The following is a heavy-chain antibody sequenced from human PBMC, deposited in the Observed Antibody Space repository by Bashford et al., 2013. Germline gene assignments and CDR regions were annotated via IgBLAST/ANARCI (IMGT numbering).Heavy chain of an antibody. J-gene: IGHJ4*02. CDR1: GLTFSTYW. CDR3: TRGSYTSGWYAGD. CDR2: IKEDGSEK. V-gene: IGHV3-7*01. D-gene: IGHD6-19*01. Sequence: GGSLRLSCAASGLTFSTYWMSWVRQAPGKGLEWVANIKEDGSEKDYVDSVKGRFTISRDNAKNSLYLQMNNLRAEDTAVYYCTRGSYTSGWYAGDWGQGTMVTVSS.